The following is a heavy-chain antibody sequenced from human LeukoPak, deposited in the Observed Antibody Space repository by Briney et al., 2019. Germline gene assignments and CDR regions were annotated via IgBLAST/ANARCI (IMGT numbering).Heavy chain of an antibody. CDR1: GYTFTSYY. CDR2: INPSGGST. V-gene: IGHV1-46*01. J-gene: IGHJ3*02. D-gene: IGHD1-26*01. CDR3: ARVGGATRSAFDI. Sequence: ASVKVSCKASGYTFTSYYMHWVRQAPGQGLEWMGIINPSGGSTSYAQKFQGRVTMTRDMSTSTVYMELSSLRSEDTAVYYCARVGGATRSAFDIWGRGTMVTVSS.